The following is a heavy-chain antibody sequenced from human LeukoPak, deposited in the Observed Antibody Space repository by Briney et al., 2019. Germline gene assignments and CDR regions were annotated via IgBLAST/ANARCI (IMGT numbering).Heavy chain of an antibody. CDR1: GFTFSNYF. J-gene: IGHJ4*02. CDR2: IKGDGSEK. V-gene: IGHV3-7*01. Sequence: GGSLRLSCAASGFTFSNYFMSWVRQAPGEGLEWVASIKGDGSEKYYVDSVKGRFTISRDNAKNSLLLQMNSLRAEDTAVYFCARDRGWRSGGYYLYYFDFWGQGTLVTVSS. D-gene: IGHD3-22*01. CDR3: ARDRGWRSGGYYLYYFDF.